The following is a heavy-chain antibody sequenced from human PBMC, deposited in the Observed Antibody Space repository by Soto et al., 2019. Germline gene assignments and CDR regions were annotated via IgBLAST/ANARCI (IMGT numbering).Heavy chain of an antibody. CDR2: ISSSSSYI. CDR1: GFAFSSYS. CDR3: ARDSSSMEGRWFDP. Sequence: GSLRLSCACSGFAFSSYSMSWVRQAPGKGLEWVSSISSSSSYIYYADSVKGRFTISRDNAKNSLYLQMNSLRAEDTAVYYCARDSSSMEGRWFDPXGQGTLVTVSS. D-gene: IGHD6-6*01. V-gene: IGHV3-21*01. J-gene: IGHJ5*02.